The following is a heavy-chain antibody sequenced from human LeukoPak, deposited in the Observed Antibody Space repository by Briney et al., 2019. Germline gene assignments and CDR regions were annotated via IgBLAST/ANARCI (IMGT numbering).Heavy chain of an antibody. V-gene: IGHV5-51*01. CDR2: IHPGDSNI. CDR3: ARQTPNQYGMDV. D-gene: IGHD2-15*01. J-gene: IGHJ6*04. Sequence: GESPKISCKGFEYSFTSYWIGWVRPMPGKGPEWMGIIHPGDSNIRYSPSFQGQITISADKSISTAYLQWSSLKASDTAMYYCARQTPNQYGMDVWGTGTTVTVSS. CDR1: EYSFTSYW.